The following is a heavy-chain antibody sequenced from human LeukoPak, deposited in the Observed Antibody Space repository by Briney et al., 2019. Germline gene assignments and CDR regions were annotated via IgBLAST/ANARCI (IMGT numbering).Heavy chain of an antibody. CDR1: GFTVSSDY. J-gene: IGHJ4*02. CDR2: IYSGGTT. D-gene: IGHD6-19*01. CDR3: ARGRRYSTGWYYFDY. Sequence: GGSLRLSCAASGFTVSSDYMSWVRQAPGKGLEWVSVIYSGGTTYYADSVKGRFTISRDSSKNTMSIQLNSLRAEDTAIYYCARGRRYSTGWYYFDYWGQGTLVTVSS. V-gene: IGHV3-66*01.